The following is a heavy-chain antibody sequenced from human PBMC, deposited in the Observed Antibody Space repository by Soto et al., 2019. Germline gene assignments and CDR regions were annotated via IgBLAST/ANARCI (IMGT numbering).Heavy chain of an antibody. V-gene: IGHV4-59*11. D-gene: IGHD7-27*01. Sequence: QVQLQESGPGLVKPSETLSLTCTVSGGSISNHYWSWIRQPPGKGLEWIGYIYYNGNTNYKPPLKSRVTMSVDTSTNQISLKLSSVTAADTAVYYCTRANWDSEYWGQGTLVTVSS. J-gene: IGHJ4*02. CDR1: GGSISNHY. CDR3: TRANWDSEY. CDR2: IYYNGNT.